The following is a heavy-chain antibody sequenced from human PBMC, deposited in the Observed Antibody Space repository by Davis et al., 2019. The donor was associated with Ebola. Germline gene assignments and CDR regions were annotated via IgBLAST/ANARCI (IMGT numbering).Heavy chain of an antibody. CDR2: IIPSHDTK. V-gene: IGHV1-69*13. J-gene: IGHJ4*01. CDR1: GGSFGDYA. CDR3: LGSYGPYSPSWKDAPY. D-gene: IGHD2-2*01. Sequence: SVKVSCKTSGGSFGDYAISWVRQAPGRGLKWVGGIIPSHDTKNYAQNLQGRVKFTADGAANTAYMELSSLTLDDTAVYYCLGSYGPYSPSWKDAPYWGQGTLITVSS.